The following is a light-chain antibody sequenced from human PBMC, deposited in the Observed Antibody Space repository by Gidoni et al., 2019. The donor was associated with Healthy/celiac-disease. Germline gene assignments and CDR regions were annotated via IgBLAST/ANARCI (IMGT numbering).Light chain of an antibody. V-gene: IGLV2-14*01. CDR2: EVS. J-gene: IGLJ2*01. Sequence: QSALTQPASVSASPGPSITISCTGTSSDVGGYNYISWYQQHPGKAPKLMIYEVSNRPSGVSNRFSGSKSGNTASLTISGLQAEDEADYYCSSYTSSSTLEGVVFGGGTKLTVL. CDR1: SSDVGGYNY. CDR3: SSYTSSSTLEGVV.